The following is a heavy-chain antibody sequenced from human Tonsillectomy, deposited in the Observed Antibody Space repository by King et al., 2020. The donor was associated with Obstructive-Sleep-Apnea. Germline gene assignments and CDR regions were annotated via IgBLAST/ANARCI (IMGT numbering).Heavy chain of an antibody. CDR2: ISAYNGNT. D-gene: IGHD3-10*01. CDR3: ARDTGDYGSGSVYRSLDYYYGMDV. J-gene: IGHJ6*02. CDR1: GYTFTSCG. V-gene: IGHV1-18*01. Sequence: QLVQSGAEVKKPGASVKVSCKASGYTFTSCGITWVRQAPGQGLEWMGWISAYNGNTNYAQKLQGRITMTTDTSTSTAYMELRSLRSDDTAVYYCARDTGDYGSGSVYRSLDYYYGMDVWGQGTTVTVSS.